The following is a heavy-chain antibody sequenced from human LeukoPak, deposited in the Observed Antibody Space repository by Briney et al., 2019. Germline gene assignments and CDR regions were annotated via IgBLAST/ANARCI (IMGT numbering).Heavy chain of an antibody. J-gene: IGHJ6*02. Sequence: ASVKVSCKASGYTFTSYDINWVRQATGQGLEWMGWMNPNSGNTGYAQKFQGRVTMTRNTSISTAYMELSSLRSEDTAVYYCARDYYDSSGYGGFYYYYYGMDVWGQETTVNVSS. CDR3: ARDYYDSSGYGGFYYYYYGMDV. CDR1: GYTFTSYD. D-gene: IGHD3-22*01. V-gene: IGHV1-8*01. CDR2: MNPNSGNT.